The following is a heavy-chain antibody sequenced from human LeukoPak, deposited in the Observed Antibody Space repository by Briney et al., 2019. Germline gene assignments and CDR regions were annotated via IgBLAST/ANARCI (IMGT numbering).Heavy chain of an antibody. J-gene: IGHJ5*02. CDR1: GGSISSYY. Sequence: SETLSLTCTVSGGSISSYYWSWIRQPPGKGLEWIGYIYYSGSTNYNPSLKSRVTISVDTPKNQFSLKLSSVTAADTAVYYCARGACGGDCYSGWANWFDPWGQGTLVTVSS. CDR2: IYYSGST. V-gene: IGHV4-59*01. D-gene: IGHD2-21*02. CDR3: ARGACGGDCYSGWANWFDP.